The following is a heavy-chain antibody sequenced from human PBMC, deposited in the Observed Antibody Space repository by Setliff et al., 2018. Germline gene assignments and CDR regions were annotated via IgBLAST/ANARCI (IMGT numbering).Heavy chain of an antibody. J-gene: IGHJ6*02. V-gene: IGHV3-11*06. Sequence: PGGSLRLSCAASGFTFSNFYMSWIRQAPGKGLEWLSYITTSGSFTDYAPSVRGRFVISRDNSKNSLFLQMNSLRAEDTGVYYCARDGGTGMVKTYYYGLDVWGQGTTVTVSS. CDR2: ITTSGSFT. D-gene: IGHD5-18*01. CDR3: ARDGGTGMVKTYYYGLDV. CDR1: GFTFSNFY.